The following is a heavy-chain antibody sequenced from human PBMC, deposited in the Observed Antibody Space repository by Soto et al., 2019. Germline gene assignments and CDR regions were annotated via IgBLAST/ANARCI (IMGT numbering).Heavy chain of an antibody. Sequence: EVQLVESGGGLVQPGGSLRLSCAASGFTFGSYWMSWVRQAPGKGLEWLATIKMDASEKKYVDSVKGRFTMSRDNAKTSLCLQRDSLSAQDAAVYYCARDPGSGSGASGNHCLGYWGHGTVVSVSS. D-gene: IGHD3-10*01. CDR1: GFTFGSYW. V-gene: IGHV3-7*01. J-gene: IGHJ4*01. CDR3: ARDPGSGSGASGNHCLGY. CDR2: IKMDASEK.